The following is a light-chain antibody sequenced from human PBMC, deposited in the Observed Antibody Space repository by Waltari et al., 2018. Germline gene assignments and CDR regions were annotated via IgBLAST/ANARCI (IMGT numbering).Light chain of an antibody. J-gene: IGLJ2*01. CDR1: SSDVGGYNY. Sequence: QSALTQPASVSGSPGQSITISCTGTSSDVGGYNYVSWYQQHPGKAPKLMIYDVSNRPSGVYNRFSGAKCVKTASLTISGLQAEDGADYYCSSYTSSSTSVVFGGGTRLTVL. V-gene: IGLV2-14*03. CDR2: DVS. CDR3: SSYTSSSTSVV.